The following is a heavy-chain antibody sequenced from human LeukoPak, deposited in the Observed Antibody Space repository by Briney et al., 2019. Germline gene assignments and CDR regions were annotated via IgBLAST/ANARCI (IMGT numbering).Heavy chain of an antibody. CDR3: AELGITMIGGV. D-gene: IGHD3-10*02. CDR1: GFTFRSYE. Sequence: GGSLRLSCAASGFTFRSYEMNWVRQAPGKGLEWVSYISSSGSTIYYADSVKGRFTISRDNAKNSLYLQMNSLRAEDTAVYYCAELGITMIGGVWGKGTTVTISS. V-gene: IGHV3-48*03. CDR2: ISSSGSTI. J-gene: IGHJ6*04.